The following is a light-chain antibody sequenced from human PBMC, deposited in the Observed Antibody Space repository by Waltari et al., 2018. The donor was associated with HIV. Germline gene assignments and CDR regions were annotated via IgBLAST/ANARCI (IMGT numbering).Light chain of an antibody. CDR3: QHCDKSPPWT. J-gene: IGKJ1*01. Sequence: EIVLTQSPGTLSVSPGERATLSCRASQSLSSNSLAWYQHKPGQAPRLLIYKTSSRATGIPERFSGSGSGTDFTLTISRLEPEDFAVYYCQHCDKSPPWTFGQGTKVEIK. CDR1: QSLSSNS. CDR2: KTS. V-gene: IGKV3-20*01.